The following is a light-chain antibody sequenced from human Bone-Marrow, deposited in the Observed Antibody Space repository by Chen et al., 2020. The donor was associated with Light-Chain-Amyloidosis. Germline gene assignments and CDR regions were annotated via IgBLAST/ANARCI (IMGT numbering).Light chain of an antibody. V-gene: IGLV2-14*01. J-gene: IGLJ1*01. Sequence: QSALTQPASLSGPPGQSITISCTGTSSDVGGANHVSWYQQHPDKAPKLMIYEVTNRPSWVPDRFSGSKSDNTASLTIAGLQTEGEADYFCSSYTITNTLVFGSGTRVTVL. CDR2: EVT. CDR1: SSDVGGANH. CDR3: SSYTITNTLV.